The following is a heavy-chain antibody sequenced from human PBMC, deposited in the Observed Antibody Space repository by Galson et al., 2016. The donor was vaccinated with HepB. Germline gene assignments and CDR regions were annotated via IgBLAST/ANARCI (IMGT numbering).Heavy chain of an antibody. V-gene: IGHV3-30*03. Sequence: SLRLSCAASGFTFNNYGMHWVRQAPGKGLEWLAIMSYDGSNKHYADSVKGRFTISRDNSKKMLSLQMNSLRPVDTALYYCAREGGLRYFDYWGQGTLVTVSS. CDR1: GFTFNNYG. J-gene: IGHJ4*02. CDR3: AREGGLRYFDY. CDR2: MSYDGSNK. D-gene: IGHD3-10*01.